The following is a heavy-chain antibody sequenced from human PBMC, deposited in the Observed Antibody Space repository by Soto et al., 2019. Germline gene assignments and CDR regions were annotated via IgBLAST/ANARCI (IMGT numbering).Heavy chain of an antibody. CDR2: INPNSGGT. D-gene: IGHD6-19*01. J-gene: IGHJ6*02. V-gene: IGHV1-2*02. Sequence: EASVKVSCKASGYTFTDYYMHWVRQAPGQGLEWMGWINPNSGGTNYAQKFQGRVTMTRDTSISTAYMELNRLRSDDTAVYYCARDQSPSSGWPGMDVWGQGTTVTVS. CDR3: ARDQSPSSGWPGMDV. CDR1: GYTFTDYY.